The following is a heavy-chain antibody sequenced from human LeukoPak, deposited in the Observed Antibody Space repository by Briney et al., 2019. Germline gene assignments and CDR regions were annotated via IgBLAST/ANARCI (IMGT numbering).Heavy chain of an antibody. J-gene: IGHJ4*02. V-gene: IGHV3-48*01. CDR3: ARDWTQGIITAVPHY. CDR2: ISSGSSTI. Sequence: GGSLRLSCAASGFIFSDDNMNWVRQAPGKGLEWVSYISSGSSTIYYADSVEGRFTISRDNSKNILNLQMTSLRPEDTAVYYCARDWTQGIITAVPHYWGQGTLVTVSS. D-gene: IGHD6-13*01. CDR1: GFIFSDDN.